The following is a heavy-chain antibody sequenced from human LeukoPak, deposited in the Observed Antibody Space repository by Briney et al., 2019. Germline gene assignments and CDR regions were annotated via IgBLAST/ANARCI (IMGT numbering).Heavy chain of an antibody. J-gene: IGHJ4*02. CDR3: ASAPYSSGWYSFDY. D-gene: IGHD6-19*01. V-gene: IGHV3-74*01. CDR2: ITHDGRST. Sequence: SGGSLRLSCAASGLTFSNYWMNWVRQAPGKGLVWVSRITHDGRSTAYADSVKGRFTISRDSTKNKLDLEMNSLRAEDTAVYYCASAPYSSGWYSFDYWGRGTLVTVSS. CDR1: GLTFSNYW.